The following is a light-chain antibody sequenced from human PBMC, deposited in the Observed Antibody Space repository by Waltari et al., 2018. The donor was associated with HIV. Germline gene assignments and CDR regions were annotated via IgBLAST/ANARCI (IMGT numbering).Light chain of an antibody. J-gene: IGKJ4*01. CDR1: QSVSSY. CDR2: DAS. V-gene: IGKV3-11*01. CDR3: QQRSNWPLT. Sequence: EILLTQSQATLSLSPGERATLSCRASQSVSSYLAWYQQKPGQAPRLLIYDASNRATGIPARFSGSGSGTDFTLTISSLEPEDFAVYYCQQRSNWPLTFGGGTKVEIK.